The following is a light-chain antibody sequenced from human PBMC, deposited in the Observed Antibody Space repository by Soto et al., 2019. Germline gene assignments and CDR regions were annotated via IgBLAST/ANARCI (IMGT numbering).Light chain of an antibody. Sequence: DIQMTQSPSSLSASIGDTVTITCRASQSISTYLNWYQQKPGKAPKFLIHAASSLQSGVPSRFSGSGSSTDFTLTISSLQFEDFASYYCQQSHTSPFTFGQGTKLEI. CDR1: QSISTY. V-gene: IGKV1-39*01. J-gene: IGKJ2*01. CDR2: AAS. CDR3: QQSHTSPFT.